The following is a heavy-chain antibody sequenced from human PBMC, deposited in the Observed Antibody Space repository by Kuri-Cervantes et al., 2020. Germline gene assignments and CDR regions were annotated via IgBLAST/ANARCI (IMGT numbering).Heavy chain of an antibody. V-gene: IGHV2-5*02. CDR3: AHSLYSGGNSDYYAMEV. CDR1: GFSLSTSGVG. D-gene: IGHD4-23*01. Sequence: SGPTLVKPTQTLTLTCTFSGFSLSTSGVGVGWIRQPPGKTLEWLAVIYWDDDKRYSPSLKSRLTITKDTSKTHVVLTMTNMDPVDTATYYCAHSLYSGGNSDYYAMEVWGQGATVTVSS. J-gene: IGHJ6*02. CDR2: IYWDDDK.